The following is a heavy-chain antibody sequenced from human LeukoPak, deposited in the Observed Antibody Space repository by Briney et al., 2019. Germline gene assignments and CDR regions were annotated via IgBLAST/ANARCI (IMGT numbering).Heavy chain of an antibody. CDR1: GGTFSSYT. CDR3: ARGGDKPYCSNTSCYIDY. V-gene: IGHV1-69*02. J-gene: IGHJ4*02. CDR2: IIPILGIA. D-gene: IGHD2-2*02. Sequence: GASVKVSCKASGGTFSSYTISWVRQAPGQGLEWMGRIIPILGIANYAQKFQGRVTITADKSTSTAYMELSSLRSEDTAVYYCARGGDKPYCSNTSCYIDYWGQGTLVTVSS.